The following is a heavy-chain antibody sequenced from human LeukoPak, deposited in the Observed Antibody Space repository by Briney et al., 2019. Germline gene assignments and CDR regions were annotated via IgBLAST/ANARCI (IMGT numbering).Heavy chain of an antibody. CDR3: ARAGIVVVVAAQGDVFDI. CDR1: GYTFSSYG. CDR2: ISAYNANT. V-gene: IGHV1-18*01. J-gene: IGHJ3*02. D-gene: IGHD2-15*01. Sequence: ASVKVSCKASGYTFSSYGISWVRQAPGQGLEWMGWISAYNANTNYVQKFQGRVTMTTDTSTSTAYMELRSLRSDDTAVYYCARAGIVVVVAAQGDVFDIWGQGTMVTVPS.